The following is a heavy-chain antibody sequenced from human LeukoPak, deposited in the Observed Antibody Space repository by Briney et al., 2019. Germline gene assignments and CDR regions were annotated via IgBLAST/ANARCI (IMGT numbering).Heavy chain of an antibody. CDR3: AKKLRYCSSTSCTRPFDY. Sequence: GGFLRLSCAASGFTFSSYAMSWVRQAPGKGLEWVSAISGSGGSTYYADSVKGRFTISRDNSKNTLYLQMNSLRAEDTAVYYCAKKLRYCSSTSCTRPFDYWGQGTLVTVSS. CDR2: ISGSGGST. CDR1: GFTFSSYA. V-gene: IGHV3-23*01. D-gene: IGHD2-2*01. J-gene: IGHJ4*02.